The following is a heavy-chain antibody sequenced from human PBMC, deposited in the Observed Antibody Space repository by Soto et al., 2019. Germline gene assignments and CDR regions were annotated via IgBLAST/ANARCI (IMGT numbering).Heavy chain of an antibody. D-gene: IGHD6-19*01. CDR2: IYYSGST. V-gene: IGHV4-59*01. CDR3: ARSISVSGNVAYAP. J-gene: IGHJ5*02. Sequence: PSDTLSLTCTFYCISIISSYWSWLRQPPGKGLEWIGHIYYSGSTNYNPSLTIRVTISVDTAKNQFSLKXSSVTAADTAVFYCARSISVSGNVAYAPWGQGNLVTV. CDR1: CISIISSY.